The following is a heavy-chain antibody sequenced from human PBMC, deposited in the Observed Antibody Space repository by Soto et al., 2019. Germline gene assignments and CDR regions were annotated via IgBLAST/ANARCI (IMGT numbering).Heavy chain of an antibody. CDR1: GFTFSDYY. V-gene: IGHV3-11*01. CDR3: AKERVQDYGGNSMGAFDI. J-gene: IGHJ3*02. CDR2: ISSSGSTI. Sequence: PGGSLRLSCAASGFTFSDYYMSWIRQAPGKGLEWVSYISSSGSTICYADSVKGRFTISRDNAKNSLYLQMNSLRAEDTAVYYCAKERVQDYGGNSMGAFDIWGQGTMVTVSS. D-gene: IGHD4-17*01.